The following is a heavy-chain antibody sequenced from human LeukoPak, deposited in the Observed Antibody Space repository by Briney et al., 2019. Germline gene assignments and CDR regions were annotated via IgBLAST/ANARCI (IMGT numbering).Heavy chain of an antibody. V-gene: IGHV3-33*01. J-gene: IGHJ4*02. CDR3: GSDGSSRWLSDY. D-gene: IGHD6-13*01. CDR1: GFTFSSYG. Sequence: GGSLRLSCVASGFTFSSYGMHWVRQAPGKGLEWVAVIWYDGSNKYYADSVKGRFTISRDNSKNTLYLQMNRLRAEDTSVYYWGSDGSSRWLSDYWRQGTLVTVSS. CDR2: IWYDGSNK.